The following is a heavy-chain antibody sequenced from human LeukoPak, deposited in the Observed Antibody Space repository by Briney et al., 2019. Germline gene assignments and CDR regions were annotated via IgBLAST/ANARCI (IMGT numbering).Heavy chain of an antibody. V-gene: IGHV4-39*01. J-gene: IGHJ4*02. CDR3: ASETRKYIVVVPAAIGRFGY. Sequence: SXTLSLTCTVSGGSISSSSYYWGWIRQPPGKGLEWIGSIYYSGSTYYNPSVKSRVTISVDTSKTQFSLKLSSVTAADTAVYYCASETRKYIVVVPAAIGRFGYWGQGTLVTVSS. D-gene: IGHD2-2*01. CDR1: GGSISSSSYY. CDR2: IYYSGST.